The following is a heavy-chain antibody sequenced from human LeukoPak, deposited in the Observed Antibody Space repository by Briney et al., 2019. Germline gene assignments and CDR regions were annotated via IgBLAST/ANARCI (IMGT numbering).Heavy chain of an antibody. J-gene: IGHJ4*02. CDR2: ISSSGFST. Sequence: PGGSLRHSCPASGFNFSDYYMSSIRQDPGKGLEWVSYISSSGFSTYYAGSVKGRFTISRDNARNSLYLQMNSLAPEDTALYYCARGKRRFDYWGQGTLVSVSS. V-gene: IGHV3-11*01. CDR3: ARGKRRFDY. CDR1: GFNFSDYY.